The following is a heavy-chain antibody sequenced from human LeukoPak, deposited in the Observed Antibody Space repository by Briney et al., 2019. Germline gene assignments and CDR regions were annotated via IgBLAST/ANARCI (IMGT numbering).Heavy chain of an antibody. Sequence: GGSLRLSCAASGFTFSSYAMSWVRQAPGKGLEWVSAISGSGGSTYYADSVKGRFTISRDNSKNTLYLQMNSLRAEDTAVYYCAKDRYYGGNSGDVHYWGQGTLVTVSS. CDR1: GFTFSSYA. CDR3: AKDRYYGGNSGDVHY. CDR2: ISGSGGST. D-gene: IGHD4-23*01. V-gene: IGHV3-23*01. J-gene: IGHJ4*02.